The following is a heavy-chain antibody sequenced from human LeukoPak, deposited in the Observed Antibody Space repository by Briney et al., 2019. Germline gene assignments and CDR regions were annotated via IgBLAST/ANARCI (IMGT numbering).Heavy chain of an antibody. D-gene: IGHD3-10*01. V-gene: IGHV3-74*01. J-gene: IGHJ4*02. CDR2: INSDGSST. CDR3: ARGPSWADSGYFDY. CDR1: GFTFSSYW. Sequence: GGSLGLSCAASGFTFSSYWMHWVRHTPGKGLVWVSRINSDGSSTSYADSVKGRFTISRDNAKNTLYLQMNSLRAEDTAVYYCARGPSWADSGYFDYWGQGTLVTVSS.